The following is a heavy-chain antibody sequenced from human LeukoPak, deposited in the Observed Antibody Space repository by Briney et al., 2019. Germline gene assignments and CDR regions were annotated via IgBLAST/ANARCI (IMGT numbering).Heavy chain of an antibody. V-gene: IGHV4-30-4*01. Sequence: SETLSLTCTVSGGSISSGDYYWSWIRQPPGKGLEWIGYTYYSGSTYYNPSLKSRVTISVDTSKNQFSLKLSSVTAADTAVYYCARDRYCSSTSCYSDYYYGMDVWGQGTTVTVSS. CDR3: ARDRYCSSTSCYSDYYYGMDV. J-gene: IGHJ6*02. D-gene: IGHD2-2*01. CDR2: TYYSGST. CDR1: GGSISSGDYY.